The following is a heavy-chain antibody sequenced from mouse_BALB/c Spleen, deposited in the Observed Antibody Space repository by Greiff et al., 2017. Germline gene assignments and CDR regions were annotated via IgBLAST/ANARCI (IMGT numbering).Heavy chain of an antibody. D-gene: IGHD2-4*01. CDR2: IYPGNVNT. CDR3: ARWGTMITSYAMDY. CDR1: GYTFTSYY. V-gene: IGHV1S56*01. Sequence: QVQLQQSGPELVKPGASVRISCKASGYTFTSYYIHWVKQRPGQGLEWIGWIYPGNVNTKYNEKFKGKATLTADKSSSTAYMQLSSLTSEDSAVYFCARWGTMITSYAMDYWGQGTSVTVSS. J-gene: IGHJ4*01.